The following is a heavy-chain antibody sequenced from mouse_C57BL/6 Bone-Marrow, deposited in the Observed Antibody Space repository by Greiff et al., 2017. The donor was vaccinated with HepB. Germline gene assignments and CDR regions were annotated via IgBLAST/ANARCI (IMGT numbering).Heavy chain of an antibody. CDR2: IDPADSYT. CDR1: GYTFTSYW. V-gene: IGHV1-50*01. Sequence: VQLQQPGAELVKPGASVKLSCKASGYTFTSYWMQWVKQRPGQGLEWIGEIDPADSYTNYNQKFKGKATLTVDTSSSTAYMQLSSLTSEDSAVYYCARLGGHYWGQGTTLTFSS. CDR3: ARLGGHY. D-gene: IGHD1-1*02. J-gene: IGHJ2*01.